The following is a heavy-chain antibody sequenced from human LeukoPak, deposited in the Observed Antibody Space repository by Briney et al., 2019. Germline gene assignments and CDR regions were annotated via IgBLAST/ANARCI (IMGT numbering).Heavy chain of an antibody. D-gene: IGHD1-26*01. Sequence: GGSLRLSCAASGFTFSNYAMHWVRQAPGKGLEWVAVISYDGSNKYYADSVKGRFTISRDNSKNTLYLQMNSLRAEDTAVYYCARVSGSYRYFDYWGQGTLVTVSS. CDR3: ARVSGSYRYFDY. V-gene: IGHV3-30-3*01. J-gene: IGHJ4*02. CDR2: ISYDGSNK. CDR1: GFTFSNYA.